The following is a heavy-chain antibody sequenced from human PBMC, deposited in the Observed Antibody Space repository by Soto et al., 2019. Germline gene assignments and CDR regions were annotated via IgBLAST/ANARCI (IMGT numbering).Heavy chain of an antibody. Sequence: ASVKVSGKASGCTFSSYAISWVRRAPGQGLEWMGGIIPVFGTANYAQKFQGRVTITADKSTSTAYMELSSLRSEDTAGYYCARDQYYYDSSGSSLDVWGQGTTVTVSS. CDR3: ARDQYYYDSSGSSLDV. V-gene: IGHV1-69*06. J-gene: IGHJ6*02. CDR1: GCTFSSYA. D-gene: IGHD3-22*01. CDR2: IIPVFGTA.